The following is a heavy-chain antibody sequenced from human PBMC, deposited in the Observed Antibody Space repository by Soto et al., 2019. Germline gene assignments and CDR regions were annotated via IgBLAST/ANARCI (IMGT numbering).Heavy chain of an antibody. D-gene: IGHD2-8*01. Sequence: EEQLVESGGGLVQPGGSLRLSCAGSGFTFSSYWMHWVRQAPGKGLVWVSRINPGGSITAYADSVKGRFTISRDNAKNTLYLQMNTLRGDDTAVYYCARVPTGKYGVWNYWGQGTLVTVSS. V-gene: IGHV3-74*01. J-gene: IGHJ4*02. CDR2: INPGGSIT. CDR3: ARVPTGKYGVWNY. CDR1: GFTFSSYW.